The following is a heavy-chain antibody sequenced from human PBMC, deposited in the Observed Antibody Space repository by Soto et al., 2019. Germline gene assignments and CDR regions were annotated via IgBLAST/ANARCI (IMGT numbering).Heavy chain of an antibody. CDR1: GFRFSEHS. D-gene: IGHD2-21*02. CDR2: ISSNSDKT. CDR3: ARLPKGSLVTA. V-gene: IGHV3-48*02. J-gene: IGHJ4*02. Sequence: VVLVESGGGLVSPGGSLRLSCVASGFRFSEHSMNWVRQAPGKGLQWISYISSNSDKTYYADSVKGRFTVSRDNAKNALFRQMNSLRDDDTATYYCARLPKGSLVTAWGQGARVTVSS.